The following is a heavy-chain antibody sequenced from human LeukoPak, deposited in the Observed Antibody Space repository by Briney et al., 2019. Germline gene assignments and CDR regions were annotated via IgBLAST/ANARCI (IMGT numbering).Heavy chain of an antibody. Sequence: GGSLRLSCAASGSTFSDYYMSWIRQAPGKGLEWVPYISSSGSTIYYADSVKGRFTISRDNAKNSLYLQMNSLRAEDTAVYYCARDGRIKYCSSTSCYTLWGQGTLVTVSS. J-gene: IGHJ4*02. D-gene: IGHD2-2*02. CDR3: ARDGRIKYCSSTSCYTL. V-gene: IGHV3-11*01. CDR2: ISSSGSTI. CDR1: GSTFSDYY.